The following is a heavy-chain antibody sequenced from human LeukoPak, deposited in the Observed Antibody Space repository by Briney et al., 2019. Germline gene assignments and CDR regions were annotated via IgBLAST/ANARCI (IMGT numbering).Heavy chain of an antibody. CDR3: ASKGSSTSCCPKDY. D-gene: IGHD2-2*01. CDR2: IYHSGST. Sequence: SETLSLTCAVSGYSISSGYYWGWIRPPPGKGLEWIGSIYHSGSTYYNPSLKSRVTISVDTSKNQFSLKLSSVTAADRAVYYCASKGSSTSCCPKDYWGQGTLVTVSS. V-gene: IGHV4-38-2*01. J-gene: IGHJ4*02. CDR1: GYSISSGYY.